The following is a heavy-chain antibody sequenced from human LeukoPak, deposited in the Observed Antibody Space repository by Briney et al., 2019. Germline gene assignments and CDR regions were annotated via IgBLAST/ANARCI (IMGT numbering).Heavy chain of an antibody. J-gene: IGHJ4*02. V-gene: IGHV4-4*07. CDR1: GGSISSYY. CDR3: ARAETPRNSYGYLDY. D-gene: IGHD5-18*01. Sequence: SETLSLTCTVSGGSISSYYWSWIRQPAGKGLEWIGRIYTSGGTNYNPSLKSRVTMSVDTSKNQFSLKLSSVTAADTAVYYCARAETPRNSYGYLDYWGQGTLVTVSS. CDR2: IYTSGGT.